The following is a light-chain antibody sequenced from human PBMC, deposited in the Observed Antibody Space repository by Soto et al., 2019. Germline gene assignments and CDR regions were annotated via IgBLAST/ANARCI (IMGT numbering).Light chain of an antibody. CDR2: AAS. J-gene: IGKJ1*01. CDR1: QGISNY. V-gene: IGKV1-9*01. Sequence: IQLTQSPSSLSASVGDRVTITCRASQGISNYLAWYQQRPGSAPKLLIYAASTLQSGVPSRFGGSGSGTDFTLTISSVQPEDFAPYYCQQFNRSPLTFGKETKVEIK. CDR3: QQFNRSPLT.